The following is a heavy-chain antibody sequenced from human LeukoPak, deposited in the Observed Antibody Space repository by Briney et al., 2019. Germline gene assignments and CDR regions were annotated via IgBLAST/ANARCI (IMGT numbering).Heavy chain of an antibody. V-gene: IGHV4-39*07. Sequence: SETLSLTCTVSGGSISSSSYYWGWIRQPPGKGLEWIGSINYSGSTYYNPSLKSRVTISVDTSKNQFSLKLSSVTAADTAVYYCARQRRNYDFWSGYPLDWFDPWGQGTLVTVSS. D-gene: IGHD3-3*01. CDR1: GGSISSSSYY. CDR3: ARQRRNYDFWSGYPLDWFDP. CDR2: INYSGST. J-gene: IGHJ5*02.